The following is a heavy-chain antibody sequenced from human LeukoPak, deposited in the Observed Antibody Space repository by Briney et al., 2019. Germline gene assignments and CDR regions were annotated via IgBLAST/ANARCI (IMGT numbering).Heavy chain of an antibody. D-gene: IGHD3-10*01. Sequence: ASVKVSCKASGYTFTSYAMNWVRQAPGQGLEWMGWINTNTGNPTYAQGFTGRFVFSLDTSVSTAYLQISSLKAEDTAVYYCARRGVLLWFGELLYYYYYMDVWGKGTTVTVSS. V-gene: IGHV7-4-1*02. CDR3: ARRGVLLWFGELLYYYYYMDV. CDR2: INTNTGNP. CDR1: GYTFTSYA. J-gene: IGHJ6*03.